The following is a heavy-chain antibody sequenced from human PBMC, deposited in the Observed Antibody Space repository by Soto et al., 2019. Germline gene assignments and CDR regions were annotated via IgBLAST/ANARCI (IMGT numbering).Heavy chain of an antibody. V-gene: IGHV3-23*01. CDR3: AKGFDYGDTKHIDN. CDR2: ITNTGITT. Sequence: GGSLRLSCAASGFGFSTHALSWVRQAPGKGLEWLSSITNTGITTHYADSVKGRFTISRENSRNTLHLQMNNLRVDGTAVYYCAKGFDYGDTKHIDNWGQGTLVTVSS. D-gene: IGHD4-17*01. J-gene: IGHJ4*02. CDR1: GFGFSTHA.